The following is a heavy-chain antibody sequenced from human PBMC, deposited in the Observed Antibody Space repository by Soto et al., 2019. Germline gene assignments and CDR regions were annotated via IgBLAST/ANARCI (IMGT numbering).Heavy chain of an antibody. D-gene: IGHD3-22*01. CDR3: AKEGLTYYYDGSGYYYIDY. CDR2: ISYDGSNK. V-gene: IGHV3-30*18. CDR1: RFTFRSYA. J-gene: IGHJ4*02. Sequence: PGGSLRLSCAASRFTFRSYAMHWVRQAPGKGLEWVAVISYDGSNKYYSDSVKGRFTISRDNSKNTLYLQMNSLRAEDTAVYYCAKEGLTYYYDGSGYYYIDYWGQGTLVTVSS.